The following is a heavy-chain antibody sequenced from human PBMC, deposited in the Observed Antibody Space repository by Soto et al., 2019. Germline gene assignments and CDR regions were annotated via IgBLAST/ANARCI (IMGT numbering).Heavy chain of an antibody. D-gene: IGHD3-22*01. Sequence: SEILSLTCAVNGGSFSGHSWTSIRQSPGKGLEWIGDINHNGRVNYSPSLKSRVTISLDTSKNQFSLTLSAVTAADTAMYYCSTRAYDTNGYYRFAPWGKGTLVSVSS. CDR1: GGSFSGHS. CDR2: INHNGRV. J-gene: IGHJ5*01. CDR3: STRAYDTNGYYRFAP. V-gene: IGHV4-34*01.